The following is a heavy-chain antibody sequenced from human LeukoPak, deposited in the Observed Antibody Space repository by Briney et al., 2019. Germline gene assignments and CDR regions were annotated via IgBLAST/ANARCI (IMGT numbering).Heavy chain of an antibody. Sequence: SEALSLTCTGSGGSISSSSYYWGWTRQPPGKGLEGIGSIYYSGSTYYNPSLKSRVTISVDTSKNQFSLKLSSVTAADTAVYYCARQNRYFDLWGRGTLVTVSS. D-gene: IGHD1-14*01. CDR1: GGSISSSSYY. CDR2: IYYSGST. V-gene: IGHV4-39*01. J-gene: IGHJ2*01. CDR3: ARQNRYFDL.